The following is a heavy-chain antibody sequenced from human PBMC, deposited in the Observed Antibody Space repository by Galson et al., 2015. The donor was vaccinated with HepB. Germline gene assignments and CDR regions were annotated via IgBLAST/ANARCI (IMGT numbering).Heavy chain of an antibody. Sequence: SLRLSCAASGFTFSSYGMHWVRQAPGKGLEWVAVIWYDGSNKYYADSVKGRFTISRDNSKNTLYLQMNSLRAEDTAVYYCARGRAAAGSHYYYYGMDVWGQGTTVTVSS. V-gene: IGHV3-33*01. CDR3: ARGRAAAGSHYYYYGMDV. CDR1: GFTFSSYG. J-gene: IGHJ6*02. CDR2: IWYDGSNK. D-gene: IGHD6-13*01.